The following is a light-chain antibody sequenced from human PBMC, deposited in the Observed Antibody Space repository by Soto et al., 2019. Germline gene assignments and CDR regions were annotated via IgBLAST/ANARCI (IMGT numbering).Light chain of an antibody. CDR3: QSYDSSLSVLYV. Sequence: QSVLTQPPSVSGAPGQRVSISCTGSSSNIGAGYDVHWFQQLPGTAPKLLIYGSSNRPSGVPDRFSGSKSGTSASLAITGIQAEDEADYYCQSYDSSLSVLYVFGTGTKVTVL. CDR2: GSS. CDR1: SSNIGAGYD. V-gene: IGLV1-40*01. J-gene: IGLJ1*01.